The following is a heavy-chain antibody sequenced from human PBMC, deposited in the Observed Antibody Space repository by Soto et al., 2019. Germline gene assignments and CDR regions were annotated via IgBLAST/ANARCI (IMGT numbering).Heavy chain of an antibody. CDR2: ISWNSGSI. D-gene: IGHD3-3*01. CDR1: VFTFGDYA. J-gene: IGHJ3*02. V-gene: IGHV3-9*01. Sequence: HPGGSLRLSCAASVFTFGDYAMHWVRQAPGKGLEWVSGISWNSGSIGYADSVKGRFTISRDNAKNSLYLQMNSLRAEDTALYYCAKDRNYDFWSGLRAFDIWGQGTMVTVSS. CDR3: AKDRNYDFWSGLRAFDI.